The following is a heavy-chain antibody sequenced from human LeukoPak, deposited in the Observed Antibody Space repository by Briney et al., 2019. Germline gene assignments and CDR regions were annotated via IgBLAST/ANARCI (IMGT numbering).Heavy chain of an antibody. V-gene: IGHV4-30-2*01. D-gene: IGHD5-18*01. CDR2: IYHSGST. J-gene: IGHJ4*02. CDR1: GGSISSGGYY. Sequence: SETLSLTCTVSGGSISSGGYYWSWIRQPPGKGLEWIGYIYHSGSTYYNPSLKSRVTISVDRSKNQFSLKLSSVTAADTAVYYCARHPPAVDTPMVGVGSDYWGQGTLVTVSS. CDR3: ARHPPAVDTPMVGVGSDY.